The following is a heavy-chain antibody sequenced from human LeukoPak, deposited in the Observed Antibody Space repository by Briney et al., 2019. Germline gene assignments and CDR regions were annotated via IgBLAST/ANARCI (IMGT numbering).Heavy chain of an antibody. CDR2: IYYSGST. CDR3: ARERDYYYMDV. J-gene: IGHJ6*03. V-gene: IGHV4-59*12. Sequence: GSLRLSCAASGFTFSNYWMSWVRQAPGKGLEWIGYIYYSGSTYYNPSLKSRVTISVDTSKNQFSLKLSSVTAADTAVYYCARERDYYYMDVWGKGTTVTVSS. CDR1: GFTFSNYW.